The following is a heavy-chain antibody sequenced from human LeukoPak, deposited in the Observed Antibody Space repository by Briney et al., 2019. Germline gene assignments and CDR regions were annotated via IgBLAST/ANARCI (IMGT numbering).Heavy chain of an antibody. D-gene: IGHD3-9*01. CDR1: GYTFTTYF. CDR2: IDPSSGGS. CDR3: ARPRYTNSQDAFDI. J-gene: IGHJ3*02. V-gene: IGHV1-46*01. Sequence: ASVKVSCKASGYTFTTYFLHWVRQAPGQGLEWMGIIDPSSGGSTSAQKFQVRATITRDMSTSTVYMELSSLTSEDTAVYYCARPRYTNSQDAFDIWGQGTMVAVSS.